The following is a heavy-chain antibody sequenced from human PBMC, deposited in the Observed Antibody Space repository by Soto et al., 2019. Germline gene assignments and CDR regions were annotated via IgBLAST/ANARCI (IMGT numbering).Heavy chain of an antibody. CDR3: ARGVRTLVTPVY. V-gene: IGHV1-8*01. CDR1: GYTFTSYD. CDR2: MNPTSGNT. J-gene: IGHJ4*02. Sequence: QVQLVQSGAEVKKPGASVKVSCKASGYTFTSYDITWVRQATGQGLEWMGWMNPTSGNTGYAQKFQGRVTLTRKTSINTVYMELSSLTSEDTAVYYCARGVRTLVTPVYWGQGTLFTVSS. D-gene: IGHD4-4*01.